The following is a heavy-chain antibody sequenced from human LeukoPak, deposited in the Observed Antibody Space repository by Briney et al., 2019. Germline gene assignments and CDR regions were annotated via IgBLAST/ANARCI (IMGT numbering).Heavy chain of an antibody. Sequence: PGGSLRLSCAASGFTFNHYGMHWVRQAPGTGLEWVAVIWYDGSKEYYADSVKGRFTISRDNSKNTVYLQMNSLRAEDTAVYYCARKVYCSSTSCYNYFDYWGQGTLVTVSS. CDR2: IWYDGSKE. D-gene: IGHD2-2*01. V-gene: IGHV3-33*01. CDR3: ARKVYCSSTSCYNYFDY. CDR1: GFTFNHYG. J-gene: IGHJ4*02.